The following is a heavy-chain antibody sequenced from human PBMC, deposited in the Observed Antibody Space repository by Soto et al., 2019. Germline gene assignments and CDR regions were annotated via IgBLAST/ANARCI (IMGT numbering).Heavy chain of an antibody. CDR1: GFTFSSYA. V-gene: IGHV3-30-3*01. CDR2: ISYDGSNK. CDR3: ARVQKTFKLITIFGFDY. Sequence: GSLRLSCAASGFTFSSYAMHWVRQAPGKGLEWVAVISYDGSNKYYADSVKGRFTISRDNSKNTLYLQMNSLRAEDTAVYYCARVQKTFKLITIFGFDYWGQGTLVTVS. D-gene: IGHD3-3*01. J-gene: IGHJ4*02.